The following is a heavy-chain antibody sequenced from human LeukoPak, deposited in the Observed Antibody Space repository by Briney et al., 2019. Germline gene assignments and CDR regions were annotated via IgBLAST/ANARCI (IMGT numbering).Heavy chain of an antibody. CDR3: ARLKFYDSTGYSPGYYMDV. CDR1: GGSIISNY. D-gene: IGHD3-22*01. Sequence: SETLSLTCTVSGGSIISNYWSWIRQSAGAGLEWIGRIYGSGITDYNPSLKSRVTMSLDTSRKQFSLRLTSVTAADTAVYYCARLKFYDSTGYSPGYYMDVWGKGTTVSVFS. CDR2: IYGSGIT. V-gene: IGHV4-4*07. J-gene: IGHJ6*03.